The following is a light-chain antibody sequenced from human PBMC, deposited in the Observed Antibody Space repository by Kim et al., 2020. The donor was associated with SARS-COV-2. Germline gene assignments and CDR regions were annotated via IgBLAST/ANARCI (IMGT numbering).Light chain of an antibody. CDR3: QQYRSYPWT. J-gene: IGKJ1*01. V-gene: IGKV1-5*03. CDR2: RAS. Sequence: SASVGDRVTITFRASQSISDFLAWYQQKPGKAPKLLIYRASNLKSGVPSRFSGSGSGTEFTLTTSSLQPDDFATYYCQQYRSYPWTFGQGTKVDIK. CDR1: QSISDF.